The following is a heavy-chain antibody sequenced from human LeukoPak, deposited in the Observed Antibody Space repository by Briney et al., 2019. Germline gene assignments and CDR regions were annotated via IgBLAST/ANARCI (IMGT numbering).Heavy chain of an antibody. CDR1: GFGLSDFY. CDR3: ARGHLEWGA. Sequence: GGSLRLSCAASGFGLSDFYMSWIRQAPGKGLEWVSYITYNGGAMYYADSLKGRFTISRDNAKNSLYLQMNSLRAEDTAVYYCARGHLEWGAWGQGTLVTVSS. CDR2: ITYNGGAM. V-gene: IGHV3-11*01. J-gene: IGHJ5*02. D-gene: IGHD3-16*01.